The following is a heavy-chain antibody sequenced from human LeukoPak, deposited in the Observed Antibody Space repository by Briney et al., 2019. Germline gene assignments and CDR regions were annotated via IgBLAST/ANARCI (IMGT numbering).Heavy chain of an antibody. J-gene: IGHJ4*02. CDR2: IRSKGYGGTT. V-gene: IGHV3-49*04. CDR1: GFTFGDPA. CDR3: TRVRSGNDFDY. Sequence: TGRSLRLSCSAYGFTFGDPAMSWVRQAPGRGLEWVGFIRSKGYGGTTEYAASVGGRFSLSRDDSKSFVYLQMSSLKTEDTAVYYCTRVRSGNDFDYWGQGTLVTVSS. D-gene: IGHD3-10*01.